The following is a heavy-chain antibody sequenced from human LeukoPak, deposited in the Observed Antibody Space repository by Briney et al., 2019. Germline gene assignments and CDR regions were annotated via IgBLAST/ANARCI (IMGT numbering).Heavy chain of an antibody. D-gene: IGHD2-2*01. CDR3: AKDPYGTRYFDY. CDR2: LSGSGYNT. Sequence: GGTLRLSCAASGYTFSSYALSWVRQAPGKGLEWVSSLSGSGYNTYYADSVKGRFTISRDNSKNTVYLQMNSLRAEDTAVYYCAKDPYGTRYFDYWGQGTLVTVSS. CDR1: GYTFSSYA. V-gene: IGHV3-23*01. J-gene: IGHJ4*02.